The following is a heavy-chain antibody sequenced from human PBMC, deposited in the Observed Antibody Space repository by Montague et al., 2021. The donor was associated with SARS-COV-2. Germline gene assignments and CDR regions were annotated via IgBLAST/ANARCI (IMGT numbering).Heavy chain of an antibody. V-gene: IGHV4-61*02. CDR3: ARISRNSGFVGVFDI. Sequence: TLSLTCTVSGGSISSGSYYWSWIRQPAGKGLEWIGRIYTSGSTNYNPSLKSRVTISADTPKNQFSLRLSSVTAADTAVYYCARISRNSGFVGVFDIWGQGTLVTVSS. CDR1: GGSISSGSYY. D-gene: IGHD3-22*01. CDR2: IYTSGST. J-gene: IGHJ3*02.